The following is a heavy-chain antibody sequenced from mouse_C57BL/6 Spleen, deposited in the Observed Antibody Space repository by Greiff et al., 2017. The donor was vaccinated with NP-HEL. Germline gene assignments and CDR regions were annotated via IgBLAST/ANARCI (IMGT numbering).Heavy chain of an antibody. CDR3: ARWGGSYWYFDV. Sequence: QVQLQQSGAELVRPGSSVKLSCKASGYTFTSYWMHWVKQRPIQGLEWIGNIDPSDSETHYNQKFKDKATLTVDKSSSTAYMQLSSLTSEDSAVYYCARWGGSYWYFDVWGTGTTVTVSS. J-gene: IGHJ1*03. CDR2: IDPSDSET. V-gene: IGHV1-52*01. CDR1: GYTFTSYW.